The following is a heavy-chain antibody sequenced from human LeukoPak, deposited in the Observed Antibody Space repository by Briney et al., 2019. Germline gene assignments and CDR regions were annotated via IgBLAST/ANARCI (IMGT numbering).Heavy chain of an antibody. J-gene: IGHJ4*02. CDR1: GFTFSMYA. CDR3: ARDRDYYYGSGSYYLGPSDY. V-gene: IGHV3-30*04. Sequence: RSLRLSCAPPGFTFSMYAMYWVRQAPGEGLGRGAVISNEGSNKYYGDSVKGRFTISRDNSKNTLYLQMNSLRAEDTALYYCARDRDYYYGSGSYYLGPSDYWGQGTLVTVSS. D-gene: IGHD3-10*01. CDR2: ISNEGSNK.